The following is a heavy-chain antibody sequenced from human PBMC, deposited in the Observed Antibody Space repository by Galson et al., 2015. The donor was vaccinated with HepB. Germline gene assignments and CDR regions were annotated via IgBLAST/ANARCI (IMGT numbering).Heavy chain of an antibody. V-gene: IGHV3-30-3*01. J-gene: IGHJ3*02. Sequence: SLRLSCAASGFTFSSYAMHWVRQAPGKGPEWVAVISYDGSNKYYADSVKGRFTISRDNSKNTLYLQMNSLRAEDTAVYYCARVLAYYYGSGSYGGAFDIWGQGTMVTVSS. CDR2: ISYDGSNK. D-gene: IGHD3-10*01. CDR1: GFTFSSYA. CDR3: ARVLAYYYGSGSYGGAFDI.